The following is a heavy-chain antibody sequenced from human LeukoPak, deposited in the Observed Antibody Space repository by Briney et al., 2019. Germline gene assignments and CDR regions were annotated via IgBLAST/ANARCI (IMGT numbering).Heavy chain of an antibody. CDR2: INPNSGGT. CDR1: GYTFTGYY. V-gene: IGHV1-2*02. J-gene: IGHJ5*02. D-gene: IGHD3-22*01. CDR3: ARGSMIVVARNWFDP. Sequence: AASVKVSCKASGYTFTGYYMHWVRPAPGQGLGWMGWINPNSGGTNYAQNFQGRVTLTGETSISTAYMELSRLRSDDTAVYYCARGSMIVVARNWFDPWGQGTLVTVSS.